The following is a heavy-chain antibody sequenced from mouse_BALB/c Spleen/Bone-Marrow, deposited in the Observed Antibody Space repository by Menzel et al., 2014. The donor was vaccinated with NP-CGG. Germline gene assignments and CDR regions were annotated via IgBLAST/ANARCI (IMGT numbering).Heavy chain of an antibody. CDR3: ARHITTVVADY. Sequence: EVQGVESGGGLVKPGGSLKLSCAASGFTFSSYAMPWVRQTPEKRLEWVATISSGGSYTYYPDSVKGRFTISRDNAKNTLYLQMSSLRSEDTAMYYCARHITTVVADYWGQGTTLTVSS. CDR1: GFTFSSYA. J-gene: IGHJ2*01. CDR2: ISSGGSYT. D-gene: IGHD1-1*01. V-gene: IGHV5-9-3*01.